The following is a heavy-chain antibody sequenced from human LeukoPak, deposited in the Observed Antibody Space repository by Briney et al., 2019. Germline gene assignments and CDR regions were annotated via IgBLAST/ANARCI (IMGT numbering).Heavy chain of an antibody. V-gene: IGHV4-31*03. D-gene: IGHD1-26*01. CDR1: GGSISSGGYY. J-gene: IGHJ4*02. Sequence: SQTLSLTCTVSGGSISSGGYYWSWIRQHPGKGLEWIGYIYYSGSTNYNPSLKSRVTISVDTSKNQFSLKLSSVTAADTAVYYCARGNPSGSSAAFDYWGQGTLVTVSS. CDR2: IYYSGST. CDR3: ARGNPSGSSAAFDY.